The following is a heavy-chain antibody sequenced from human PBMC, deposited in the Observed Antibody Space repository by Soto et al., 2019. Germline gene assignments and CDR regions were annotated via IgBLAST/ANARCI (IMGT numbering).Heavy chain of an antibody. Sequence: TLSLTWTVSGDSVSSVGFHWAWLRRPPGKGLEWIGYIYNGGSTYYRPSLESRMNMSLDATRNHYSLRLTSVTAADTDVYFCARAPVGLDTISYFDYWGQGKLVTSP. J-gene: IGHJ4*02. CDR3: ARAPVGLDTISYFDY. CDR2: IYNGGST. D-gene: IGHD3-3*01. V-gene: IGHV4-30-4*01. CDR1: GDSVSSVGFH.